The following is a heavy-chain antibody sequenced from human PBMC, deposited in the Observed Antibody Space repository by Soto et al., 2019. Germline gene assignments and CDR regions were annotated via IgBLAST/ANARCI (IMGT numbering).Heavy chain of an antibody. D-gene: IGHD3-22*01. CDR2: MYPDDSDI. V-gene: IGHV5-51*01. CDR3: ATAYVYDFENSNYYRDAFDI. CDR1: GYSFSCYW. Sequence: ESLKISCKASGYSFSCYWLCWVRQMPWKGLEWMAIMYPDDSDIRYSPSFEAHVTISADKSTSTAFLQWSSLKASDTAMYYCATAYVYDFENSNYYRDAFDIWGQGTLVTVSS. J-gene: IGHJ3*02.